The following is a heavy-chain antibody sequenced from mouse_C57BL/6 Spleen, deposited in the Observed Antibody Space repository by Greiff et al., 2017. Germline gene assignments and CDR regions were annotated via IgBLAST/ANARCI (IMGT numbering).Heavy chain of an antibody. V-gene: IGHV1-59*01. CDR2: IDPSDSYT. CDR3: ARGRNGNCVEAMDY. Sequence: QVQLQQPGAELVRPGTSVKLSCKASGYTFTSYWMHWVKQRPGQGLEWVGVIDPSDSYTNYNQKFKGKGRLTVDTSSSTAYMQLSSLTSEDSAVYDCARGRNGNCVEAMDYWGQGTSVTVSS. J-gene: IGHJ4*01. D-gene: IGHD2-1*01. CDR1: GYTFTSYW.